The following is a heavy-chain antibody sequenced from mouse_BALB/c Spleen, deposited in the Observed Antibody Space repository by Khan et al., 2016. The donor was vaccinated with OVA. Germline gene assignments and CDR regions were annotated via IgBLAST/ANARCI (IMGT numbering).Heavy chain of an antibody. CDR1: GHTFTNFG. Sequence: QIQLVQSGPELKKPGDTVKISCKASGHTFTNFGMNWVKQAPGKGLKWMGWINTYTGEPTYADDFNGRFAFSLEASASTAYLQINNLTNEDTATYFWARPPYFSYAMDNWGQGTSVTVSS. CDR2: INTYTGEP. J-gene: IGHJ4*01. D-gene: IGHD2-10*01. CDR3: ARPPYFSYAMDN. V-gene: IGHV9-3-1*01.